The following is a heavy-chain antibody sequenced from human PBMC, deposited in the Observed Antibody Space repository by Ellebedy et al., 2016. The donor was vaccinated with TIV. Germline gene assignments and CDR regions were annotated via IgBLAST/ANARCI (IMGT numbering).Heavy chain of an antibody. V-gene: IGHV3-64*01. J-gene: IGHJ5*02. CDR1: GFTFSHYF. CDR2: IGGNGDMS. Sequence: PGGSLRLSCAASGFTFSHYFMHWVRQAPGKGLEYVSSIGGNGDMSHYAKSVKGRFTISRDNSKNTLYLQMGRLRVDDMYVYYGARDRLGGYGFDPWGQGTLVTVSS. CDR3: ARDRLGGYGFDP. D-gene: IGHD5-12*01.